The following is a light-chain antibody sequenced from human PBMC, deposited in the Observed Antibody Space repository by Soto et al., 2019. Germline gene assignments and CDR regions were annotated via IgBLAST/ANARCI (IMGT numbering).Light chain of an antibody. V-gene: IGKV1-5*01. Sequence: DIQVTQSPSTLSASLGDRVTITCRASQIISNSLAWYQQKPGRAPKLLIYDASNSMVGGLESRFSGSGSGTEFTLTISELQADDVATYYCQQYHNSITFGGGTRVEVK. CDR3: QQYHNSIT. CDR2: DASN. J-gene: IGKJ4*01. CDR1: QIISNS.